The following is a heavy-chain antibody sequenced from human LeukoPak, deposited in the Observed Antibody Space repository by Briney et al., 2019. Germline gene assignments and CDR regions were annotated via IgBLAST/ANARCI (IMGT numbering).Heavy chain of an antibody. V-gene: IGHV3-53*01. Sequence: GGSLRLSCAASGFTVSSNYMSWVRQAPGKGLEWVSVIYSGGSTYYADSVKGRFTISRDNSKNTLYLQMNSLRAEDTAVYYCARDLQGYGMDVWGQGTTVTVSS. J-gene: IGHJ6*02. CDR3: ARDLQGYGMDV. CDR2: IYSGGST. CDR1: GFTVSSNY. D-gene: IGHD4-11*01.